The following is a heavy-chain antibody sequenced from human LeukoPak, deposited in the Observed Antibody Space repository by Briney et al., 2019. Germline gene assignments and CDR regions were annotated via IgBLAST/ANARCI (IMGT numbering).Heavy chain of an antibody. CDR3: ARVATTSRYYYYMDV. J-gene: IGHJ6*03. V-gene: IGHV3-30*03. D-gene: IGHD4-11*01. CDR2: VSSAGGTK. CDR1: GFTFTNYG. Sequence: PGGSLRLSCETSGFTFTNYGMHWVRQAPGKGLEWVAVVSSAGGTKYNTDSVKGRFTISRDNSKNTLYLQMNSLTTEDTAVYYCARVATTSRYYYYMDVWGKGTTVTISS.